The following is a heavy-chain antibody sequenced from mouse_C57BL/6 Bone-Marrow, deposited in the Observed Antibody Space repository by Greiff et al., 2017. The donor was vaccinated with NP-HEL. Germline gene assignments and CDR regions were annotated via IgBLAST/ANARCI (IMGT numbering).Heavy chain of an antibody. J-gene: IGHJ1*03. CDR1: GFTFTDYY. V-gene: IGHV1-36*01. CDR3: ARTYYYGSIWYFDV. D-gene: IGHD1-1*01. CDR2: VYPYTGGT. Sequence: EVQLQQSGPVLVKPGPSVKISCKASGFTFTDYYMHWVKQSHGKSLEWIGLVYPYTGGTSYNQKFKGKATLTVDTSSSTAYMELNSLTSEDAAVYYGARTYYYGSIWYFDVWGTGTTVTVSS.